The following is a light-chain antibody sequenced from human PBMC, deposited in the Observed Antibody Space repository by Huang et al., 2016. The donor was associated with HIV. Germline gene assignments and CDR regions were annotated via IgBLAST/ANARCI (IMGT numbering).Light chain of an antibody. J-gene: IGKJ4*01. CDR1: RSGRSY. V-gene: IGKV3-11*01. CDR3: QQRRAWPLT. Sequence: EIVLTQSPATLSLSPGERATLSCRASRSGRSYLAWYQQKPGQAPRLLIYDASNRATGIPARFSGRGSGTDFTLTISNLQSEDFAVYYCQQRRAWPLTFGGGTKVEI. CDR2: DAS.